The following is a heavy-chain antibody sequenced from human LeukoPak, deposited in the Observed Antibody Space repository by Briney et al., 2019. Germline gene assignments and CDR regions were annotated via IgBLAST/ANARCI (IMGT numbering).Heavy chain of an antibody. CDR2: INPNSGGT. V-gene: IGHV1-2*02. D-gene: IGHD6-13*01. CDR3: ARGPDSSSKSWFDP. CDR1: GYTFTGYY. Sequence: ASVTVSCKASGYTFTGYYMHWVRQAPGQGLEWMGWINPNSGGTNYAQKFQGRVTMTRDTSIRTAYMELSRLRSDDTAVYYCARGPDSSSKSWFDPWGQGTLVTVSS. J-gene: IGHJ5*02.